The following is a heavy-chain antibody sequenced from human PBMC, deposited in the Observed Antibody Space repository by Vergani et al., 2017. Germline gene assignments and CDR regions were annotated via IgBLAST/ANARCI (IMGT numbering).Heavy chain of an antibody. CDR2: ISAYNGNT. J-gene: IGHJ4*02. Sequence: QVQLVQSGAEVKKPGASVKVSCKASGYTFTGYYMHWVRQAPGQGLEWMGWISAYNGNTNYAQKLQGRVTMTTDTSPSTAYMELRSLRSDDPAVYYCARPGADYDFDYWGQGTLVTVSS. CDR1: GYTFTGYY. D-gene: IGHD3-16*01. V-gene: IGHV1-18*04. CDR3: ARPGADYDFDY.